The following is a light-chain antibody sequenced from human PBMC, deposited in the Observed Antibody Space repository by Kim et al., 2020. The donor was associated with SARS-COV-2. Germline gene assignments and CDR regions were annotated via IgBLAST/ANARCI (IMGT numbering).Light chain of an antibody. CDR1: SSNIAAGYD. J-gene: IGLJ3*02. V-gene: IGLV1-40*03. CDR3: QSYDYSLSLWV. CDR2: NNT. Sequence: RVTSSSTGRSSNIAAGYDVHWYQHLPGTTPKLLTYNNTTRPSGVPDRFSGSKSGASASLAITGLQADDEGDYYCQSYDYSLSLWVFGGGTQLTVL.